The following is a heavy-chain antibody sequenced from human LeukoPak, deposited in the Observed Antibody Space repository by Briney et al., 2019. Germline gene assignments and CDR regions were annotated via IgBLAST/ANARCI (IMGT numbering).Heavy chain of an antibody. CDR1: GFTFSSYG. D-gene: IGHD6-13*01. CDR2: IWYDGSNK. V-gene: IGHV3-33*01. J-gene: IGHJ4*02. CDR3: ASSSRRLSPFDY. Sequence: GRSLRLSCAASGFTFSSYGMHWVRQAPGKGLEWVAVIWYDGSNKYYAASVKGRFTISRDNSKNTLYLQMNSLRAEDTAVYYCASSSRRLSPFDYWGQGTLVTVSS.